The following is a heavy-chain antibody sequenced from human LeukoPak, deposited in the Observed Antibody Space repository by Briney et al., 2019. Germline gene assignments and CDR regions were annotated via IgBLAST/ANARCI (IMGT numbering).Heavy chain of an antibody. CDR3: AKDISRAVAGYYFDY. J-gene: IGHJ4*02. D-gene: IGHD6-19*01. CDR2: ISGSGGST. CDR1: GFTFSNYA. Sequence: GGSLRLSCAASGFTFSNYAMSWVRQAPGKGLEWVSAISGSGGSTYYADSVKGRFTISRDNSKNTLYLQMNSLRAEDTAVYYCAKDISRAVAGYYFDYWGQGTLVTVSS. V-gene: IGHV3-23*01.